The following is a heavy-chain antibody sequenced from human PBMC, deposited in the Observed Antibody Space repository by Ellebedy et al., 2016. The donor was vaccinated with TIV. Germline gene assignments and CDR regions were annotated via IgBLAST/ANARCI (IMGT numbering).Heavy chain of an antibody. J-gene: IGHJ4*02. D-gene: IGHD5-18*01. CDR3: ASNYGYGVPVDF. CDR2: IYPGDSNT. V-gene: IGHV5-51*01. Sequence: KVSCKGSGFTFSDCWISWVVQMPGKGLEWIGIIYPGDSNTMYSPSFQGQVTISADKSVSTAYLQWTSLKASDTALYFCASNYGYGVPVDFWGQGTLVIVSS. CDR1: GFTFSDCW.